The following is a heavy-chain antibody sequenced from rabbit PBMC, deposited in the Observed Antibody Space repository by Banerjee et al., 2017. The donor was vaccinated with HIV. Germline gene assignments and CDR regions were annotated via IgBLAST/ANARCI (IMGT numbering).Heavy chain of an antibody. J-gene: IGHJ3*01. Sequence: QEQLEESGGDLVKPEGSLTLTCTASGFSFSNKYVMCWVRQAPGKGLEWIACINTSSGNTVYATWAKGRFTISKTSWTTVTLQMTSLTAADMATYFCARRDAGYGYADLWGQGTLFTVS. CDR3: ARRDAGYGYADL. CDR1: GFSFSNKYV. CDR2: INTSSGNT. D-gene: IGHD6-1*01. V-gene: IGHV1S45*01.